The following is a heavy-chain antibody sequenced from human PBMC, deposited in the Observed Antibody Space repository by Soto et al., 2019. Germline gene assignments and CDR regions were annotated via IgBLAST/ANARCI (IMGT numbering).Heavy chain of an antibody. CDR3: AGRRVLRSRSWGHYYGMDV. J-gene: IGHJ6*02. CDR2: INAGNGNT. Sequence: QVQLVQSGAEVKKPGASVKVSCKASGYTFTSYAMHWVRQAPGQRLEWMGWINAGNGNTKYSQKFQGRVTITRDTSASTAYMELSSLRSEDTAVYYCAGRRVLRSRSWGHYYGMDVWGQGTTVTVSS. CDR1: GYTFTSYA. V-gene: IGHV1-3*01. D-gene: IGHD3-3*01.